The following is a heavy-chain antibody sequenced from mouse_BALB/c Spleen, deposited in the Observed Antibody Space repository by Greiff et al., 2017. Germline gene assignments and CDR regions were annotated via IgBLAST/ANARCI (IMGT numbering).Heavy chain of an antibody. CDR1: GDSITSGY. Sequence: EVKLMESGPSLVKPSQTLSLTCSVTGDSITSGYWNWIRKFPGNKLEYMGYISYSGSTYYNPSLKSRISITRDTSKNQYYLQLNSVTTEDTATYYCARGSSLYYYAMDYWGQGTSVTVSS. D-gene: IGHD1-1*01. J-gene: IGHJ4*01. V-gene: IGHV3-8*02. CDR2: ISYSGST. CDR3: ARGSSLYYYAMDY.